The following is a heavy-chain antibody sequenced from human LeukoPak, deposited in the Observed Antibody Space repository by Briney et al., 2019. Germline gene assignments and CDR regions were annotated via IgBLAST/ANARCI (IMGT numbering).Heavy chain of an antibody. CDR1: GFTFSSHW. CDR3: VRDKGGLLRVFDY. V-gene: IGHV3-7*01. Sequence: GGSLRLSCAASGFTFSSHWMHWIRQAPGKGLEGVANIKQDGSEKYYVDSVKGRFTISRDNAKQSLYLQMDSLRAEDTAVYYCVRDKGGLLRVFDYWGQGTLVTVSS. CDR2: IKQDGSEK. J-gene: IGHJ4*02. D-gene: IGHD3-10*01.